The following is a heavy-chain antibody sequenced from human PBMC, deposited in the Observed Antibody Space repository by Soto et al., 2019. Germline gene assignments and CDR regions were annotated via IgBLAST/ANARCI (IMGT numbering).Heavy chain of an antibody. CDR2: INAGNGNT. J-gene: IGHJ4*02. CDR3: AREEGSYQAYYDFWSGYYLDY. Sequence: ASVKVSCKASGYTFTSYAMHWVRQAPGQRLEWMGWINAGNGNTKYSQQFQGRVTVTRATSAGTAYRELSSLRAEDTAVYYCAREEGSYQAYYDFWSGYYLDYWGQGTLVTVSS. CDR1: GYTFTSYA. V-gene: IGHV1-3*01. D-gene: IGHD3-3*01.